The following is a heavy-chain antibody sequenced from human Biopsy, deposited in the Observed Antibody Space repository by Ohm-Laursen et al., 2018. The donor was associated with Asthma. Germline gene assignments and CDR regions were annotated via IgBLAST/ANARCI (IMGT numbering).Heavy chain of an antibody. CDR2: INSVFGTT. CDR1: GVTFNTFV. J-gene: IGHJ4*02. V-gene: IGHV1-69*13. D-gene: IGHD2-2*01. Sequence: ASVKVSCKSLGVTFNTFVIFWLPQAPGQGLERIGGINSVFGTTTYPQKFQDRVTIIADDSTSTVYMELSSLRSEDTAVYYCARKAGSCISRTCYSLDFWGQGTLVTVSS. CDR3: ARKAGSCISRTCYSLDF.